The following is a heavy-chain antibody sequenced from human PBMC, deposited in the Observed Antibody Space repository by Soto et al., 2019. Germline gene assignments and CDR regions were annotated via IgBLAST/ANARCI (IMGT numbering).Heavy chain of an antibody. Sequence: ASVKVSCKASGYTFTVYYMHWVRQAPGQGLEWMGWINPNSGGTNYAQKFQDRVTISRDTSASTAYMELTSLRSEDTAVYYCARDTGDGTFDFWGQGTLVTVSS. CDR2: INPNSGGT. D-gene: IGHD7-27*01. J-gene: IGHJ4*02. CDR3: ARDTGDGTFDF. V-gene: IGHV1-2*02. CDR1: GYTFTVYY.